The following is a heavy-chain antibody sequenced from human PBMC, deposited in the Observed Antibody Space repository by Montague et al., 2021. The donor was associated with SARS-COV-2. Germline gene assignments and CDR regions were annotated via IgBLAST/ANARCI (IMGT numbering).Heavy chain of an antibody. CDR3: ARESRITMLVVVITSAFDI. CDR2: ISSSGGTT. Sequence: SLRLSCAASGFTFSSYEMNWVRQAPGKGLEWVSYISSSGGTTFYADSVRGRFTISRDNAKNPLYLQMNSLRAEDTAVYYCARESRITMLVVVITSAFDIWGQGTMVTVSS. J-gene: IGHJ3*02. D-gene: IGHD3-22*01. V-gene: IGHV3-48*03. CDR1: GFTFSSYE.